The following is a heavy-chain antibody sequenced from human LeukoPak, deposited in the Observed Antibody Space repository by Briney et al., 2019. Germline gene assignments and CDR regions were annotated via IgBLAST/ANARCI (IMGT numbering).Heavy chain of an antibody. J-gene: IGHJ4*02. CDR3: AKDRYSGTYLQTGPCAH. D-gene: IGHD1-26*01. V-gene: IGHV3-30*18. CDR1: GFTFSSYG. Sequence: GGSLRLSCAASGFTFSSYGMDWVRQAPGKGLDWVAVMSHEGRKKQYADSGKGRLTISRDNSKKTLYFQLNSLRPEDTAVYYCAKDRYSGTYLQTGPCAHWGQGTLVTVSS. CDR2: MSHEGRKK.